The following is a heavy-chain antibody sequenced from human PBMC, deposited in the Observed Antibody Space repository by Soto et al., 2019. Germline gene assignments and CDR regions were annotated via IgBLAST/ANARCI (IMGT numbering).Heavy chain of an antibody. CDR3: AKLEAVAGTDDWFDP. D-gene: IGHD6-19*01. J-gene: IGHJ5*02. CDR2: ISYTGTT. Sequence: QVQLQESGPGLVKPSETLSLTCTVSGGSVSSGSYYWTWIRQPPGKGLEWIGYISYTGTTNYNPSLKSRVTISVATSKNPFSLRLSSVTPADTALYYCAKLEAVAGTDDWFDPWGQGTLVTVSS. CDR1: GGSVSSGSYY. V-gene: IGHV4-61*01.